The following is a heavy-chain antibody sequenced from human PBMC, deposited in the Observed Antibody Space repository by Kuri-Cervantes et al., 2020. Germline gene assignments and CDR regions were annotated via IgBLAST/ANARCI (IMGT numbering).Heavy chain of an antibody. CDR3: ARDREGSSWYSDYYYYMDV. CDR2: ITPFNGDT. J-gene: IGHJ6*03. Sequence: SVKVSCKASGYTFTYLYLHWVRQAPGQALEWMGWITPFNGDTTYAQKFQGRVTMTRDTSTSTVYMELSSLRSEDTAVYYCARDREGSSWYSDYYYYMDVWGKGTTVTVSS. D-gene: IGHD6-13*01. V-gene: IGHV1-45*02. CDR1: GYTFTYLY.